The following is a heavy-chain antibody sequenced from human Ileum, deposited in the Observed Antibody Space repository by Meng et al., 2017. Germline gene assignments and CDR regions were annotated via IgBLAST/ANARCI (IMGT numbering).Heavy chain of an antibody. Sequence: QMQVQESGPGLVKPSGTRSLTCTVSGGSGCPFSSATWWSWVRQSPGKGLEWIGEIYHSGTTTDYNPSFKSRVTISVDQSKNQFSLRLSSVTAADTAVYYCATRYHDSSPFDPWGQGTLVTVSS. D-gene: IGHD3-22*01. CDR3: ATRYHDSSPFDP. J-gene: IGHJ5*02. V-gene: IGHV4-4*02. CDR1: GGSGCPFSSATW. CDR2: IYHSGTT.